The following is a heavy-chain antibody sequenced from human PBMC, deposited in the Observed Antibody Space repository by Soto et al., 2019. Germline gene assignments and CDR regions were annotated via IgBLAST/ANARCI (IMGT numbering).Heavy chain of an antibody. D-gene: IGHD3-9*01. CDR3: AKSDDTGYPHPLDN. CDR2: IRGGGST. Sequence: EVQLLESGGGLVQPGGSLRLSCAASGFTFSSSAMIWVRQAPGRGLEWVSGIRGGGSTVYADSVKGRFTISRDNSKNTVYLQMNSLRAEETAVYHCAKSDDTGYPHPLDNWGQGTLVTVSS. V-gene: IGHV3-23*01. CDR1: GFTFSSSA. J-gene: IGHJ4*02.